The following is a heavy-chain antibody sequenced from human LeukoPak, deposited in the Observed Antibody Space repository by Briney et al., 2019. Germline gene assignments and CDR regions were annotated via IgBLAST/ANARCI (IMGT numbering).Heavy chain of an antibody. V-gene: IGHV3-72*01. J-gene: IGHJ3*02. Sequence: GGSLRLSCAASGFIISDHYMDWVRQAPGKGLEWVGRTRHKAKRYTTEYAASVKGRFTVSRDDSKNSLYLQMSSLKTEDTAVYYCVRVLAAAGNGFDIWGQGTMVTVSS. CDR3: VRVLAAAGNGFDI. D-gene: IGHD6-13*01. CDR2: TRHKAKRYTT. CDR1: GFIISDHY.